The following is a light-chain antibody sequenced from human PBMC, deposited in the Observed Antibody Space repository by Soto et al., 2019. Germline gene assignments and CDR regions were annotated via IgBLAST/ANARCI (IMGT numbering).Light chain of an antibody. CDR3: LQDYSYPWT. CDR1: QGIRND. CDR2: AAS. V-gene: IGKV1-6*01. J-gene: IGKJ1*01. Sequence: AIPMTQSPSSLSASVGDSVTITCRASQGIRNDLSWYQQTPGKAPNLLIYAASSLQSGVPSRFSGSGSGTDFTLTISSLQPEDFATYYCLQDYSYPWTFGLGTKVEIK.